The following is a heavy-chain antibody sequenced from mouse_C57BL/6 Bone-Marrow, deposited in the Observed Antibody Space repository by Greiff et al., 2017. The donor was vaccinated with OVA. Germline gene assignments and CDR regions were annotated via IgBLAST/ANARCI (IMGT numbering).Heavy chain of an antibody. CDR2: IWSGGST. CDR1: GFSLTSYG. CDR3: ARGRRGHYWYLDG. Sequence: VMLVESGPGLVQPSQSLSITCTVSGFSLTSYGVHWVRQSPGKGLEWLGVIWSGGSTDYNAAFISRLSISKDNSTRQVFFKMNSRQADDTAIYYWARGRRGHYWYLDGWGRESAVGVCS. V-gene: IGHV2-2*01. J-gene: IGHJ1*03.